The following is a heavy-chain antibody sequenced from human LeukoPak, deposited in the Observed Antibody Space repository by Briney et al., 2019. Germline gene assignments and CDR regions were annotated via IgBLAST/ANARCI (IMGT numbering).Heavy chain of an antibody. J-gene: IGHJ4*02. Sequence: KPGGSPRLSCAASGFTFSNAWMSWVRQAPGKGLEWVGRIKSKTDGGTTDYAAPVKGRFTISRDDSKNTLYLQMNSLKTEDTAVYYCTTAGTGSSSHLGYWGQGTLVTVSS. V-gene: IGHV3-15*01. CDR3: TTAGTGSSSHLGY. CDR2: IKSKTDGGTT. D-gene: IGHD6-6*01. CDR1: GFTFSNAW.